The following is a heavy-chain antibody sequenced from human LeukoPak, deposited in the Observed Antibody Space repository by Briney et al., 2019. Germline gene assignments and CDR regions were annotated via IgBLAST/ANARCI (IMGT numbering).Heavy chain of an antibody. CDR1: GGSISSYY. D-gene: IGHD1-26*01. J-gene: IGHJ3*02. V-gene: IGHV4-59*01. Sequence: SETLSLTCTVSGGSISSYYWSWIRQPPGKGLEWIGYIYYSGSTKYNPSLKSRVTISVDTSKNQLSLKLSPVTGADTAVYYCARGAWEPGAFDIWGQGTMVTVSS. CDR2: IYYSGST. CDR3: ARGAWEPGAFDI.